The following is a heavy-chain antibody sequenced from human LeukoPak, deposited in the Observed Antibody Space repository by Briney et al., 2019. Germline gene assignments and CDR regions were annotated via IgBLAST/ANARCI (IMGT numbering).Heavy chain of an antibody. J-gene: IGHJ4*02. V-gene: IGHV3-7*01. CDR3: ARVEGNYDSSGYYSVY. Sequence: GSLRLSFAASGFTFSSYWMSWVRQAPGKGLEGVANIKQDGSEKYYVDSVKGRLTISRDNAKNSLYLQMNSLRAEDTAVYYCARVEGNYDSSGYYSVYWGQGTLVTVSS. CDR1: GFTFSSYW. D-gene: IGHD3-22*01. CDR2: IKQDGSEK.